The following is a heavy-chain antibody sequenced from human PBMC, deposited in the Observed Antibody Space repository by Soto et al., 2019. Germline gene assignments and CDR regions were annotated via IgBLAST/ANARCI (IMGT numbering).Heavy chain of an antibody. J-gene: IGHJ4*02. V-gene: IGHV3-33*01. CDR2: IWYDGSRT. Sequence: PGGSLRLSCAASGFTFSSYGMHWVRQAPGKGLEWVSVIWYDGSRTSYADSVKGRFTISRDNAENTLYLQMNSLRAEDTAVYYCARVGQGQYYFDYWGQGTLVTVSS. CDR1: GFTFSSYG. CDR3: ARVGQGQYYFDY.